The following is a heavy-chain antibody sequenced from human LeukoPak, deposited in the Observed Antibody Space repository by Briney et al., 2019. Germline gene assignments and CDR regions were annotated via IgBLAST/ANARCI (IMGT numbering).Heavy chain of an antibody. J-gene: IGHJ6*02. CDR2: IWDGGSNT. D-gene: IGHD2-15*01. CDR3: ASESGDCSGGSCYYSYYYGMDV. Sequence: GGSLRLSCAASGFTFSSYGMRWVRQAPGKGLEWVAAIWDGGSNTYYADSVKGRLTISRDNSKNTLYLQMNSLRAEDTAVYYCASESGDCSGGSCYYSYYYGMDVWGQGTTVTVSS. V-gene: IGHV3-33*01. CDR1: GFTFSSYG.